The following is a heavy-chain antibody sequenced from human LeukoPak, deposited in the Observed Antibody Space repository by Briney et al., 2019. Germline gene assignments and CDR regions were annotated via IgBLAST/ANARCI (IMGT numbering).Heavy chain of an antibody. Sequence: GRSLRLSCAASGFTFSDYGMHWVRQAPGKGLEWVALIWYDGSNKYYADSVKGRFTISRDNAKNSLYLQMNSLRDEDSAVYYCARDQGIFDYWGQGTLVTVSS. CDR3: ARDQGIFDY. J-gene: IGHJ4*02. CDR2: IWYDGSNK. V-gene: IGHV3-33*01. CDR1: GFTFSDYG.